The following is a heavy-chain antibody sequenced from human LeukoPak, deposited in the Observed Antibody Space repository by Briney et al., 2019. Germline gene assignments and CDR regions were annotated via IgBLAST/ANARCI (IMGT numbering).Heavy chain of an antibody. CDR2: ISGDGSSI. Sequence: GSLRLSCVASGFTFRNYYMHWVRQVPGKGLVWVSRISGDGSSIFYADSVKGRFTISRVNAKNSLYVQMNSLRADDSAVYYCARSSNGVYIQWGQGTLVTVSS. CDR3: ARSSNGVYIQ. CDR1: GFTFRNYY. J-gene: IGHJ4*02. V-gene: IGHV3-74*01. D-gene: IGHD2-8*01.